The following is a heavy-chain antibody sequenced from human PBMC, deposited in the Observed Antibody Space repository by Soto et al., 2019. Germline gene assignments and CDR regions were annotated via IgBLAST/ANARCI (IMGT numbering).Heavy chain of an antibody. D-gene: IGHD5-18*01. CDR3: ARDSVYSYGEYYFDY. Sequence: GGSLRLSCAASGFTFSDYYMSWIRQAPGKGLEWVSYFSSSGSTIYYADSVKGRFTISRDNSKNTLYLQMNSLRAEDTAVYYCARDSVYSYGEYYFDYWGQGTLVTAPQ. CDR1: GFTFSDYY. CDR2: FSSSGSTI. J-gene: IGHJ4*02. V-gene: IGHV3-11*04.